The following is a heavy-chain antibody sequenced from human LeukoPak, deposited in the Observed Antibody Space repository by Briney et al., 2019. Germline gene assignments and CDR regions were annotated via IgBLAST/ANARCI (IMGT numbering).Heavy chain of an antibody. Sequence: PGGSLRLSCAASGFTFSSYSMNWARQAPGKGLEWVSSISSSSSYIYYADSVKGRFTISRDNAKNSLYLQMNSLRAEDTAVYYCARDPGIAVAGTGYYYYMDVWGKGTTVTVSS. CDR1: GFTFSSYS. V-gene: IGHV3-21*01. CDR3: ARDPGIAVAGTGYYYYMDV. D-gene: IGHD6-19*01. CDR2: ISSSSSYI. J-gene: IGHJ6*03.